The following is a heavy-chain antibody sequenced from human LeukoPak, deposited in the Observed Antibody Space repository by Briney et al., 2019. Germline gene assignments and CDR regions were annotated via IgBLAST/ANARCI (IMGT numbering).Heavy chain of an antibody. CDR2: IGYRGGSI. CDR3: AKSWGYTRPYYNYMDV. V-gene: IGHV3-23*01. Sequence: GGSLRLSCAASGFTYSNYAMSWVRQAPGKGLEWVSIIGYRGGSIYYAHSVQGRFTISRDNTKNTLSLQMDGLRPEDTAVYYCAKSWGYTRPYYNYMDVWGKGTTVTVSS. CDR1: GFTYSNYA. J-gene: IGHJ6*03. D-gene: IGHD3-16*02.